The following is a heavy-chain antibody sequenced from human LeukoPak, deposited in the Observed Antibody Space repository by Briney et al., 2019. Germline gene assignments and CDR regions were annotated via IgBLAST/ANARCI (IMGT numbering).Heavy chain of an antibody. J-gene: IGHJ4*02. CDR2: INWNGGST. CDR1: GFTFDDYG. Sequence: GGSLRLSCAASGFTFDDYGMSRVRQAPGKGLEWVSGINWNGGSTGYADSVKGRFTISRDNAKNSLYLQMNSLRAEDTALYYCAREYCTNGVCYQAAFDYWGQGTLVTVSS. CDR3: AREYCTNGVCYQAAFDY. D-gene: IGHD2-8*01. V-gene: IGHV3-20*04.